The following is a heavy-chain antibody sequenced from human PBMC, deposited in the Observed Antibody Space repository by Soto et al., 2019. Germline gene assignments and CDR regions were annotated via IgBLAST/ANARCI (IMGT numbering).Heavy chain of an antibody. D-gene: IGHD6-13*01. CDR3: ARDSTAAGTGY. V-gene: IGHV4-61*01. Sequence: SETLSLTCTVSGGSVSSGSYYWSWIRQPPGKGLEWIGYIYYSGSTNYNPSLKSRVTISVDTSKNQFSLKLSSVTAADTAVYYCARDSTAAGTGYWGQGTLVTVSS. J-gene: IGHJ4*02. CDR1: GGSVSSGSYY. CDR2: IYYSGST.